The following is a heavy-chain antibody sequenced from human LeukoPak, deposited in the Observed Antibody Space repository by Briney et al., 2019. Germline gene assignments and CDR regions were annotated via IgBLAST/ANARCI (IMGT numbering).Heavy chain of an antibody. V-gene: IGHV5-51*01. CDR2: IYPGDSDT. Sequence: GESLKISCKGSGYNFTNYWIGWVRQMPGKGLEWMGIIYPGDSDTTYSPSFQGQVTISADKSISTAYLQWSSLKASDTATYYCARHSSGYPFDYWGQGTLVTVSS. CDR3: ARHSSGYPFDY. CDR1: GYNFTNYW. J-gene: IGHJ4*02. D-gene: IGHD3-22*01.